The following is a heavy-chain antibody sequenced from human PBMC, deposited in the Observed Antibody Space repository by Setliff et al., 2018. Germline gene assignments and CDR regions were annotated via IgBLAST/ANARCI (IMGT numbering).Heavy chain of an antibody. CDR3: VRDSPYCVNGVCRGY. CDR2: IKQDGSEK. Sequence: GGSLRLSCAASGFTFSTYSLIWVRQAPGTGLEWLANIKQDGSEKFYVDSVKGRFTISRDNAKNSLYLQMNNLRAEDTAVYYCVRDSPYCVNGVCRGYWGQGTQVTVSS. D-gene: IGHD2-21*01. J-gene: IGHJ4*02. V-gene: IGHV3-7*03. CDR1: GFTFSTYS.